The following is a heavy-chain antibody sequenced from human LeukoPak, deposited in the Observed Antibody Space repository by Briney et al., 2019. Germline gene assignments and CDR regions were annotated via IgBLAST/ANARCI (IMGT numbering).Heavy chain of an antibody. CDR3: ARDRYRDGFAHFDY. D-gene: IGHD5-24*01. Sequence: ASVKVSCTASGYTFTSYAMHWVRQAPGQGLEWMGWITPSGGTNYPQKFQGRVAITWDTSITTAYMDLSRLTSDDTAVYYCARDRYRDGFAHFDYWGQGALVTVSS. CDR2: ITPSGGT. J-gene: IGHJ4*02. CDR1: GYTFTSYA. V-gene: IGHV1-2*02.